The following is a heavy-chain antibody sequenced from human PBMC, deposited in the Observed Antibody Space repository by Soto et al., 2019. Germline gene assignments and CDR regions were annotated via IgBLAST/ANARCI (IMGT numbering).Heavy chain of an antibody. J-gene: IGHJ4*02. Sequence: SQTLSLTCAISGDSVSGNSAAWNWIRQSPSRGLEWLGRTYYRSRWYNDYAVSVKSRITVTPDTSKNQFSLHLNSVTPEDTAVYYCAREVPYYVSSHSYLDYWGQGALVTV. CDR1: GDSVSGNSAA. V-gene: IGHV6-1*01. CDR2: TYYRSRWYN. CDR3: AREVPYYVSSHSYLDY. D-gene: IGHD3-16*01.